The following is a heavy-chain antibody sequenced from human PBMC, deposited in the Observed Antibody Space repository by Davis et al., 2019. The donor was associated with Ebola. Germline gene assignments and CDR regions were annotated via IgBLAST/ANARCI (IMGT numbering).Heavy chain of an antibody. Sequence: ASVKVSCKSSGYTFTGYYIHWVRQAPGQGLEWMGWINPNTGGTNYLQKFQGRVTMTRDTSISTAYMELKILRSDDTALYYCAREYLGYSTNFDYWGQGTLVTVSS. V-gene: IGHV1-2*02. CDR3: AREYLGYSTNFDY. CDR1: GYTFTGYY. CDR2: INPNTGGT. D-gene: IGHD6-13*01. J-gene: IGHJ4*02.